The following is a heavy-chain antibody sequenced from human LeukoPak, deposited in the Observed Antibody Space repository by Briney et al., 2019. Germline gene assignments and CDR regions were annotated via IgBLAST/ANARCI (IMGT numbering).Heavy chain of an antibody. D-gene: IGHD2-2*01. CDR1: GFTFSDYY. J-gene: IGHJ5*02. V-gene: IGHV3-11*01. CDR2: ISSSGSTI. Sequence: GGSLRLSCAASGFTFSDYYMSWIRQAPGKGLEWVSYISSSGSTIYYAVSVKGRFTISRDNAKNSLYLQMNSLRAEDTAVYYCAREGGCCSSTSCYAPWFDPWGQGTLVTVSS. CDR3: AREGGCCSSTSCYAPWFDP.